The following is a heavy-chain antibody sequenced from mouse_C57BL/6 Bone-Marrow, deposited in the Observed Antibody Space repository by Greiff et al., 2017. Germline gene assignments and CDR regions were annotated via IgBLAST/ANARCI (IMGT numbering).Heavy chain of an antibody. J-gene: IGHJ4*01. V-gene: IGHV5-2*01. Sequence: EVKLVESGGGLVQPGESLKLSCESNEYEFPSHDMSWVRKTPETRLELVAAINSDGGSTYYPDTMERRFIISRDNTKKTLYLQMSSLRSEDTALYYCARLGAQAFYYAMDYWGQGTSVTVSS. D-gene: IGHD3-2*02. CDR3: ARLGAQAFYYAMDY. CDR2: INSDGGST. CDR1: EYEFPSHD.